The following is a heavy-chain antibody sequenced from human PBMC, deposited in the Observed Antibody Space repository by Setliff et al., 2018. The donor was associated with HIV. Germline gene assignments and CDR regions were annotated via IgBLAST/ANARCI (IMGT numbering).Heavy chain of an antibody. J-gene: IGHJ4*02. Sequence: GASVKVSCKASGYSFTNYDINWVRQATGQGLEWMGWMNTNTGNTGYAQKFQGRVTISADESTNTAHMELRSLTSEDTAAYYCTRGALYGLFEFWGPGTLVTVSS. CDR3: TRGALYGLFEF. D-gene: IGHD3-10*01. CDR1: GYSFTNYD. CDR2: MNTNTGNT. V-gene: IGHV1-8*03.